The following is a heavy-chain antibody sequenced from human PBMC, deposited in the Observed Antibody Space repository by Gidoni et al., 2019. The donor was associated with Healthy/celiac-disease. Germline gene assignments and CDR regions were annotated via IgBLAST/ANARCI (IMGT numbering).Heavy chain of an antibody. J-gene: IGHJ2*01. V-gene: IGHV1-69*01. D-gene: IGHD3-22*01. CDR3: ARDSEVTMIPAGYWYFDL. Sequence: QVQLVQSGAEVKKPGSSVKVSCKASGGTFSSYAISWVRQAPGQGLEWMGGIIPIFGTANYAQKFQGRVTITADESTSTAYMELSSLRSEDTAVYYCARDSEVTMIPAGYWYFDLWGRGTLVTVSS. CDR1: GGTFSSYA. CDR2: IIPIFGTA.